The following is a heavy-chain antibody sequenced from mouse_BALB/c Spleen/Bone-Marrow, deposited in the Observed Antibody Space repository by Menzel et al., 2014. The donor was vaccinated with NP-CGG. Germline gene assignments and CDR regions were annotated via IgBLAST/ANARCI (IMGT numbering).Heavy chain of an antibody. CDR2: ISSGGST. V-gene: IGHV5-6-5*01. Sequence: EVQLVESGGGLVKPGGSLKLSCAASGFTFSSYAMSWVRQTPEKRLEWVASISSGGSTYYPDSVKGRFTISRDNARNILYLQMSSLRSEDTAMYYRARRGGSGNYAMDYWGQGTSVTVSS. CDR3: ARRGGSGNYAMDY. D-gene: IGHD1-1*01. CDR1: GFTFSSYA. J-gene: IGHJ4*01.